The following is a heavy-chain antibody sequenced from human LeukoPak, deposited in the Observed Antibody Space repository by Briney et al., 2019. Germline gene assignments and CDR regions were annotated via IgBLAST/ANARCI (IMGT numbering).Heavy chain of an antibody. V-gene: IGHV4-39*07. J-gene: IGHJ4*02. CDR2: IYCSGST. CDR3: AKYSSSPYVTTRIGY. Sequence: PSETLSLTCTVSGXSTSSSSYYWAWIRQPPGKGLEWIGSIYCSGSTYYNPSLKSRVTISVDTSKNQFSLNLRSVTAADTAVYYCAKYSSSPYVTTRIGYWGQGTLVTVSS. D-gene: IGHD6-6*01. CDR1: GXSTSSSSYY.